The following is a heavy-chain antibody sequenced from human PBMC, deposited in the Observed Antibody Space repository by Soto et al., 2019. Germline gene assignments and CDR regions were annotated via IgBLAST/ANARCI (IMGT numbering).Heavy chain of an antibody. CDR1: GFTVSSNY. D-gene: IGHD1-26*01. Sequence: GESLKISCAASGFTVSSNYMSWVRQAPGKGLEWVSVIYSGGSTYYADSVKGRFTISRHNSKNTLYLQMNSLRAEDTAVYYCARAREVGARAFDIWGQGTMVTVSS. CDR3: ARAREVGARAFDI. V-gene: IGHV3-53*04. J-gene: IGHJ3*02. CDR2: IYSGGST.